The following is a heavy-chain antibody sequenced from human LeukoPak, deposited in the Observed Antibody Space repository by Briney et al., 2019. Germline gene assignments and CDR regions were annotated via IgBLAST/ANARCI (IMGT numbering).Heavy chain of an antibody. Sequence: SETLSLTCTVSGGSISNNYRNWIRQPAGKGLEWIGRIYTSGSTNYNPSLKSRVTISLDKSKNQFSLKLSSVTAADTAVYYCARDRGSYPYYFDYWGQGTLVTVSS. V-gene: IGHV4-4*07. CDR2: IYTSGST. CDR3: ARDRGSYPYYFDY. CDR1: GGSISNNY. D-gene: IGHD1-26*01. J-gene: IGHJ4*02.